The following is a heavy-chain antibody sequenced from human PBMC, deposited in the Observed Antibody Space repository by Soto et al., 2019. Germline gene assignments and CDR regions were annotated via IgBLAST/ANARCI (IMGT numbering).Heavy chain of an antibody. Sequence: GGSLRLSCAASGFTVSSNYMSWVRQAPWKGLEWVSVIYSGGSTYYADSVKGRFTISRDNSKNTLYLQMNSLRAEDTAVYYCARDGGSYYYYYGMDVWGQGTTVTVSS. CDR2: IYSGGST. CDR3: ARDGGSYYYYYGMDV. CDR1: GFTVSSNY. V-gene: IGHV3-66*01. J-gene: IGHJ6*02. D-gene: IGHD1-26*01.